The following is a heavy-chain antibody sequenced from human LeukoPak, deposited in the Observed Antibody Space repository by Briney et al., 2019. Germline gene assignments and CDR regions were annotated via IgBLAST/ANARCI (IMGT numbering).Heavy chain of an antibody. CDR2: INWNSGSR. V-gene: IGHV3-9*01. J-gene: IGHJ4*02. D-gene: IGHD3-16*01. CDR1: GFSFDDHA. CDR3: VKSGRAHLGDYYDY. Sequence: PGGSLRLSCAASGFSFDDHALHWVRQAPGKGLEWVSGINWNSGSRGYADSVKGRFTISRDNAKSALYLQMDSLRTEDTAFYYCVKSGRAHLGDYYDYWGQGTLVTVPS.